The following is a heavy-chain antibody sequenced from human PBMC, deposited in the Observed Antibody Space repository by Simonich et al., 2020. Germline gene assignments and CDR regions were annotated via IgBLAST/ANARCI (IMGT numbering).Heavy chain of an antibody. J-gene: IGHJ3*02. CDR1: GFTFSSYA. CDR3: AKDLGERITMIVVVIDAFDI. CDR2: ISGSGGST. V-gene: IGHV3-23*01. D-gene: IGHD3-22*01. Sequence: GGGLVQPGGSLRLSCAASGFTFSSYAMSWVRQAPGEGLGWVSAISGSGGSTYYADSVKGRFTISRDNSKNTLYLQKNSLRAEDTAVYYCAKDLGERITMIVVVIDAFDIWGQGTMVTVSS.